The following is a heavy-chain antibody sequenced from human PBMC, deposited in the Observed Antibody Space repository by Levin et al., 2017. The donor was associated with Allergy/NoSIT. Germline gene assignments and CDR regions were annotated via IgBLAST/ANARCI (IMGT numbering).Heavy chain of an antibody. CDR2: ISSTSTTI. CDR3: ARGQGTYESGTYANWFDP. J-gene: IGHJ5*02. V-gene: IGHV3-48*01. Sequence: GESLKISCTGSTFTFTTYSMNWVRQAPGKGLEWLAYISSTSTTIYYADSVRGRFTVSRDNAKNSLYLQMNSLRAEDTAVYYCARGQGTYESGTYANWFDPWGQGTLVTVSS. D-gene: IGHD3-10*01. CDR1: TFTFTTYS.